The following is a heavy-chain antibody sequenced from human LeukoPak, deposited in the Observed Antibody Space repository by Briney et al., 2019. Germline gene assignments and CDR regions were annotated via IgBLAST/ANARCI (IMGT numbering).Heavy chain of an antibody. CDR1: GYTFTSYY. V-gene: IGHV1-46*01. D-gene: IGHD6-13*01. CDR2: INPSGGST. Sequence: ASVKVSCKASGYTFTSYYMHWVRQAPGQGLEWMGIINPSGGSTSYAQKFQGRVAMTRDTSTSTVYMELSSLRSEDTAVYYCARTPDFRPAAGTLIDYGMDVWGKGTTVTVSS. J-gene: IGHJ6*04. CDR3: ARTPDFRPAAGTLIDYGMDV.